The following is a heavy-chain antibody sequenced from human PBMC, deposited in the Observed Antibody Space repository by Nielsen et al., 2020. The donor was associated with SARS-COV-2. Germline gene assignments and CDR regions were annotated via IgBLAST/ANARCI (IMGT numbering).Heavy chain of an antibody. CDR2: MYYTGNT. D-gene: IGHD6-19*01. V-gene: IGHV4-59*01. J-gene: IGHJ4*02. CDR1: GDSISGFY. CDR3: ARAQGLVRTRLSDYFDY. Sequence: SETLSLTCTVSGDSISGFYWGWIRQPPGKGLEWIGYMYYTGNTKYNYQPSLKSRVTISVDTSKNQFSLRLNSLTAADTAVYYCARAQGLVRTRLSDYFDYWGQGTLVTVSS.